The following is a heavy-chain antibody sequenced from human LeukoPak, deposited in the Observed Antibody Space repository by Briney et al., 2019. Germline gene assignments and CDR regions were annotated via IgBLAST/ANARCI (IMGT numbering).Heavy chain of an antibody. D-gene: IGHD6-13*01. J-gene: IGHJ5*02. V-gene: IGHV3-23*01. CDR2: ISGSGGST. CDR1: GFTFSSYA. Sequence: GGSLRLSCAASGFTFSSYAMSWVRQAPGKGLEWVSAISGSGGSTYYADSVKGRFTISRDNSKNTLYLQMNSLRTEDTAVYYCAKLRRAGYSSSWYRNWFGPWGQGTLVTVSS. CDR3: AKLRRAGYSSSWYRNWFGP.